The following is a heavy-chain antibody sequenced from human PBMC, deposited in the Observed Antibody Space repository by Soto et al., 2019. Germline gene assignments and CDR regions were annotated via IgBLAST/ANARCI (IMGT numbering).Heavy chain of an antibody. CDR1: GGTFSSYT. V-gene: IGHV1-69*08. J-gene: IGHJ4*02. Sequence: QVQLVQSGAEVKKPGSSVKVSCKVSGGTFSSYTISWVRPAPGQGLEWMGRIIPILGIANYAQKFQGRVTITADKATSTAYMELSSLRSEDTAVYYCARDSATPFDYWGQGTLVTVSS. D-gene: IGHD2-15*01. CDR2: IIPILGIA. CDR3: ARDSATPFDY.